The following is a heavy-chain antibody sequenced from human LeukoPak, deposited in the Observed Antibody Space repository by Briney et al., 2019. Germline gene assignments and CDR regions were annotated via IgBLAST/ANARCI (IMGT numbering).Heavy chain of an antibody. Sequence: GGSLRLSCEGSGFIFDNYWMSWVRQAPGKGLEWVANVKEDGSETYYSASVGGRFTMSRDNAKKTVYLQMNSLRVEDTAVYYCEKRNDWSRGQGILVTVSS. CDR3: EKRNDWS. J-gene: IGHJ4*02. CDR2: VKEDGSET. D-gene: IGHD3-9*01. CDR1: GFIFDNYW. V-gene: IGHV3-7*03.